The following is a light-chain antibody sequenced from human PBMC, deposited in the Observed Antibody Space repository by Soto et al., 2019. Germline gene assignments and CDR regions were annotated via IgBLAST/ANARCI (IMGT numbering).Light chain of an antibody. CDR3: AAWDDSLSALV. V-gene: IGLV1-40*01. Sequence: QSVLTQPPSVSGAPGQRVTISCTGSSSNIGAGYDVHWYQQLPGTAPKLLIYGNSNRPSGVPDRFSGSKSGTSASLAISGLRSEDEADYYCAAWDDSLSALVFGTGTKLTVL. CDR2: GNS. CDR1: SSNIGAGYD. J-gene: IGLJ1*01.